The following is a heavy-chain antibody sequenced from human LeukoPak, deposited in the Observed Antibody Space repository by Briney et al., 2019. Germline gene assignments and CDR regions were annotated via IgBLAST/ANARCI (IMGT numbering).Heavy chain of an antibody. D-gene: IGHD4-17*01. CDR3: ARTTVTSGPYLYFDL. CDR1: GFTLSNYD. Sequence: GGSLRLSCAASGFTLSNYDMHWVRQATGEGLEWVSGIDIAGDTYYPGSVRGRFTISRENAENSLYLQMNSLRAGDTGVYYCARTTVTSGPYLYFDLWGRGTLVTVS. CDR2: IDIAGDT. V-gene: IGHV3-13*01. J-gene: IGHJ2*01.